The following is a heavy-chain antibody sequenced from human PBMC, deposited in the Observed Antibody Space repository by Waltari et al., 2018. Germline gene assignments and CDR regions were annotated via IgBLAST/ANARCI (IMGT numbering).Heavy chain of an antibody. J-gene: IGHJ4*02. V-gene: IGHV4-61*09. CDR1: GGSISSGSYY. D-gene: IGHD3-3*01. Sequence: QVQLQESGPGLVKPSQTLSLTCTVSGGSISSGSYYWSWIRQPAGKGLEWIGYIYTSGSTNYNPSRKSRVTISVDTSKNQFSLKLSSVTAADTAVYYCARVAMEWDPFDYWGQGTLVTVSS. CDR3: ARVAMEWDPFDY. CDR2: IYTSGST.